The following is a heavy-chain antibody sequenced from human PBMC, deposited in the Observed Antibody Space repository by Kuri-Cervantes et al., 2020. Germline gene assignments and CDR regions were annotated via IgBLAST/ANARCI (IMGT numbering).Heavy chain of an antibody. V-gene: IGHV4-39*01. Sequence: SETLSLTCTVSGGSISSSSYYWGWIRQPPGKGLEWIGSIYYSGSTYYNPSLKSRVTISVDTSKNQFSLKLSSVTAADTAVYYCAGTYGGNSGDAFDIWGQGTMVTVSS. CDR3: AGTYGGNSGDAFDI. CDR1: GGSISSSSYY. CDR2: IYYSGST. J-gene: IGHJ3*02. D-gene: IGHD4-23*01.